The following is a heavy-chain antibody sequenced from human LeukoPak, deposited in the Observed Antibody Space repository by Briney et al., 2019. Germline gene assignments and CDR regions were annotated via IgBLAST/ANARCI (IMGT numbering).Heavy chain of an antibody. CDR1: GFTFSTYG. CDR2: IWYGGSSK. J-gene: IGHJ4*02. Sequence: GGSLRLSCAASGFTFSTYGMHWVRQAPGKGLEWVAVIWYGGSSKNYADSVKGRFTISRDNSKNTLYLQMNSLRAEDTAVYYCAKDRTGTTEGIDFWGQGNLVTVSS. CDR3: AKDRTGTTEGIDF. V-gene: IGHV3-30*02. D-gene: IGHD1-1*01.